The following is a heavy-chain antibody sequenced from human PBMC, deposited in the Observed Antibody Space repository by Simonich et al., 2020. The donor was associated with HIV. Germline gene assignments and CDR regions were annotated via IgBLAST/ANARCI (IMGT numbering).Heavy chain of an antibody. Sequence: QVQLQQWGAGLLKPSETLSLTCAVYGGSFSGYYWSWIRQPPGKGLEWIGELNHSASTNYNPSLKSRVTISVDTAKNQFSLKLSSVTAADTAVYYCARRHPTTVTTPYFDYWGQGTLVTVSS. D-gene: IGHD4-17*01. CDR2: LNHSAST. CDR1: GGSFSGYY. J-gene: IGHJ4*02. V-gene: IGHV4-34*01. CDR3: ARRHPTTVTTPYFDY.